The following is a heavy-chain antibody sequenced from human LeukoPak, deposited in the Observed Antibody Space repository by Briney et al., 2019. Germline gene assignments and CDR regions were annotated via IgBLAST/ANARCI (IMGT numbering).Heavy chain of an antibody. V-gene: IGHV4-34*01. J-gene: IGHJ4*02. Sequence: PSETLSLTCAVYGGSFSGYYWSWIRQPPGKGLEWIGEINHSGSTNYNPSLKSRVTISVDTSKNQFSLKLSSVTAADRAVYYCARVYGDPRGEDYWGQGTLVTVSS. CDR1: GGSFSGYY. CDR3: ARVYGDPRGEDY. CDR2: INHSGST. D-gene: IGHD4-17*01.